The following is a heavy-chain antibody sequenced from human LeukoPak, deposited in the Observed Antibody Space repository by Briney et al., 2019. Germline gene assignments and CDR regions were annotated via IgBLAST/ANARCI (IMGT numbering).Heavy chain of an antibody. V-gene: IGHV3-43*01. J-gene: IGHJ6*02. CDR2: ISWDGGST. CDR1: GFTFDDYT. Sequence: GGSLRLSCAASGFTFDDYTMHWVRQAPGKGLEWVSLISWDGGSTYYADSVKSRFTISRDNSKNSLYLQMNSLRTEDTALYYCAKAYDILTFYGMDVWGQGTTVTVSS. CDR3: AKAYDILTFYGMDV. D-gene: IGHD3-9*01.